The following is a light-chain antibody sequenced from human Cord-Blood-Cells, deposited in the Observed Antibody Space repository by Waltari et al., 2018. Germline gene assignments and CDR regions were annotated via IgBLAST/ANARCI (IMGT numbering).Light chain of an antibody. CDR1: QCVSSY. J-gene: IGKJ4*01. V-gene: IGKV3-11*01. CDR2: DAS. Sequence: EIVLTQYPATLSLSPGERATLSCRASQCVSSYLAWYQQKPGQAPRLLIYDASNRATGIPARFSGSGSGTYFTLTISSLEPEDFAVYYCQQRSNWPLTFGGGTKVEIK. CDR3: QQRSNWPLT.